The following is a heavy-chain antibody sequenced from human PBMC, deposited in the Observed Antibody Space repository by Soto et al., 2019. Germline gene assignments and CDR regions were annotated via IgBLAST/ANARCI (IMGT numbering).Heavy chain of an antibody. J-gene: IGHJ5*02. D-gene: IGHD6-13*01. V-gene: IGHV3-23*01. CDR1: GFTFSSYA. CDR2: ISGSGGST. CDR3: AKEQVHRQLVRGWFDP. Sequence: GGSLRLSCAASGFTFSSYAMSWVRQAPGKGLEWVSAISGSGGSTYYADSVKGRFTISRDNSKNTLYRQMNSLRAEDPAVYDCAKEQVHRQLVRGWFDPWGQGTLVTVSS.